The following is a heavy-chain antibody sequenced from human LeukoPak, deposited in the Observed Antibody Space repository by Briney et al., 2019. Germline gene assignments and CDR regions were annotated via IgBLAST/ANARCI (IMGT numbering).Heavy chain of an antibody. CDR2: IYYSGST. Sequence: SETLSLTCTVSGGSISSYYWSWIRQPPGKGLEWIGFIYYSGSTNYNPSLKSRVTISVDTSTNQFSVKLSSVTAADTAVYYCAREVDEFGEYYYFDYWGRGTLVTVSS. V-gene: IGHV4-59*01. D-gene: IGHD3-10*01. CDR1: GGSISSYY. CDR3: AREVDEFGEYYYFDY. J-gene: IGHJ4*02.